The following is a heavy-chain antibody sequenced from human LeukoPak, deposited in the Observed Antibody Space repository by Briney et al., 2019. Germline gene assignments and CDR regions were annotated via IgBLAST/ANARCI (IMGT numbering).Heavy chain of an antibody. D-gene: IGHD6-13*01. CDR2: IIPIFGTA. Sequence: ASVKVSCKASGGTFSSYAISWVRQAPGQGLEWMGGIIPIFGTANYAQKLQGRVTMTTDTSTSTAYMELRSLRSDDTAVYYCARPRSSWSDGFDIWGQGTMVTVSS. CDR1: GGTFSSYA. J-gene: IGHJ3*02. V-gene: IGHV1-69*05. CDR3: ARPRSSWSDGFDI.